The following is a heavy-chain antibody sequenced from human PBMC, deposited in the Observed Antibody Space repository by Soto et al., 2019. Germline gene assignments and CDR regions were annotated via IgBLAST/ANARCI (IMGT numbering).Heavy chain of an antibody. CDR3: ARQSGYCSGGSCYLGYYYGMDV. V-gene: IGHV5-10-1*01. CDR2: IDPSDSYT. Sequence: GESLKISCKGSGYSFTSYWISWVRQMPGKGLEWMGRIDPSDSYTNYSPSFQGHVTISADKSISTAYLQWSSLKAPDTAMYYCARQSGYCSGGSCYLGYYYGMDVWGQGTTVTVS. CDR1: GYSFTSYW. D-gene: IGHD2-15*01. J-gene: IGHJ6*02.